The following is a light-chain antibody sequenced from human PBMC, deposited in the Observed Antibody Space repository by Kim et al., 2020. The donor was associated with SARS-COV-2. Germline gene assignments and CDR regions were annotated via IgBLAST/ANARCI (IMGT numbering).Light chain of an antibody. Sequence: QSPLTQPASVSGSPGQSITISCTGTSSDVGSYNLVSWYQQHPGKAPKLMIYEVSKRPSGVSNRFSGSKSGNTASLTISGLQAEDEADYYCCSYAGSSTFYVVFGGGTQLTVL. CDR2: EVS. V-gene: IGLV2-23*02. J-gene: IGLJ2*01. CDR1: SSDVGSYNL. CDR3: CSYAGSSTFYVV.